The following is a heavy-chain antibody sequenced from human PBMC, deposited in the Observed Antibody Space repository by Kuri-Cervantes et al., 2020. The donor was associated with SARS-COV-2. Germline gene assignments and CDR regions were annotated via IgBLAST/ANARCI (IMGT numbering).Heavy chain of an antibody. Sequence: SVKVSCKASGVNLSSYAIAWVRQAPGQGLEWMGRIIPIYGTTNYAQKVQGRVTITADESTNTAYMELSSLRSEDTAVYYCALDPRVRSRPLSYWGQGTLVTVSS. J-gene: IGHJ4*02. CDR1: GVNLSSYA. CDR3: ALDPRVRSRPLSY. D-gene: IGHD1-1*01. V-gene: IGHV1-69*13. CDR2: IIPIYGTT.